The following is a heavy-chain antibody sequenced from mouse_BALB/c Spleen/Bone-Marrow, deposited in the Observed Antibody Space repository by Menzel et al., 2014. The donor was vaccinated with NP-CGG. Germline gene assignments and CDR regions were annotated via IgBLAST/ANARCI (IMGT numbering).Heavy chain of an antibody. V-gene: IGHV1-4*02. Sequence: VQLQQSAAELARPGASVKMSCKASGYTFTSYTMHWVKQRPGQGLEWIGYINPSGGYTEYNQKFKDKTTLTADKSSSTAYMQLRSLTSEDSAVYYCARENCYGSSYRFAYWGQGTLVTVSA. CDR2: INPSGGYT. D-gene: IGHD1-1*01. CDR1: GYTFTSYT. CDR3: ARENCYGSSYRFAY. J-gene: IGHJ3*01.